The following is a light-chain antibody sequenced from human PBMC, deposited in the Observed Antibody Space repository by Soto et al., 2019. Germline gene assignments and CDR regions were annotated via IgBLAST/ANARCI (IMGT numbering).Light chain of an antibody. V-gene: IGKV1-9*01. CDR2: SAS. J-gene: IGKJ2*01. CDR3: QQVKTYPYT. Sequence: IQLTQSPSSLSASVGDRVTITCRASEAINSYLAWYQQKPGKAPKLLIYSASTLQSGVPSTFSGSGSGTDFTLTITSLQPEDFATYYCQQVKTYPYTFGQGTQLEIK. CDR1: EAINSY.